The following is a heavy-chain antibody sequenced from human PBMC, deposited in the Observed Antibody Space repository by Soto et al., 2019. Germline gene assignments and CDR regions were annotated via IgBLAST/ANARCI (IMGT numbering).Heavy chain of an antibody. V-gene: IGHV3-11*04. CDR3: ASGSRYFDR. J-gene: IGHJ4*02. D-gene: IGHD1-20*01. CDR1: GFTFSDYY. CDR2: ISSSGSTI. Sequence: GGSLRLSCAASGFTFSDYYMSWIRQAPGEGLEWVSYISSSGSTIYYADSVKGRFTISRDNAKNSLYLQMNSLRVEDTGVYYCASGSRYFDRWSRGSQVTVAS.